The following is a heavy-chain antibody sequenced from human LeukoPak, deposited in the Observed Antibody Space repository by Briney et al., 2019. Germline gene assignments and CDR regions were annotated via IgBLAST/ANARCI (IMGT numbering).Heavy chain of an antibody. CDR1: GYTFTGYY. Sequence: ASVKVSCKASGYTFTGYYIHWVRQAPGQGLEWTGWINPNTSGTNYAQKFQGRVTMTRDTSINTAYMELNRLRSDDTAVFYCARRYCSDTLCYFFDYWGQGTLVTVSS. D-gene: IGHD2-15*01. CDR2: INPNTSGT. V-gene: IGHV1-2*02. J-gene: IGHJ4*02. CDR3: ARRYCSDTLCYFFDY.